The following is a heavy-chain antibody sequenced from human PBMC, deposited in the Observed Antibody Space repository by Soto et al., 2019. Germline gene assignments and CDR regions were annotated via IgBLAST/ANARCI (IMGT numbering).Heavy chain of an antibody. V-gene: IGHV1-69*04. D-gene: IGHD3-16*01. CDR2: TIPMLGIA. Sequence: QVQLVQSGAEVKKPGSSVKVSCKASGGSFSTYSITWVRQAPGQGLEWMGRTIPMLGIANYAQRFRGRLTVTADKPTNTAYMDLSSLRFEDTAVYYCARDGGGTGAWGQGTLVTVSS. J-gene: IGHJ5*02. CDR3: ARDGGGTGA. CDR1: GGSFSTYS.